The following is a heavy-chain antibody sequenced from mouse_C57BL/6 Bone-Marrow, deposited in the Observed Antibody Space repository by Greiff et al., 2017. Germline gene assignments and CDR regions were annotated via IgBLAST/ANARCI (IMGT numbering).Heavy chain of an antibody. J-gene: IGHJ3*01. CDR2: IHPNSGST. V-gene: IGHV1-64*01. D-gene: IGHD2-3*01. CDR3: AEGDGYYLHFFAY. Sequence: QVQLQQPGAELVKPGASVKLACKASGYTFTSYWMHWVKQRPGQGLEWIGMIHPNSGSTNYNEKFKSKATLTVDKSSSTAYMQLSSLTSEDSAVYYCAEGDGYYLHFFAYWGQGTLVTVSA. CDR1: GYTFTSYW.